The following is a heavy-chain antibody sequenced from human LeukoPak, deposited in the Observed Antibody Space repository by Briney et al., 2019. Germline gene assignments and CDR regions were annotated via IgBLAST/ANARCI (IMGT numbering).Heavy chain of an antibody. V-gene: IGHV3-30*04. J-gene: IGHJ6*04. CDR1: GFTFSSYA. Sequence: GRSLRLSCAASGFTFSSYAMHSVRQAPGKGLEWVAVISYDGSNKYYADSVKGRSTISRDNSKNTLYLQMNSLRAEDTAVYYCARGYCSGGSCWESYGMDVWGKGTTVTVSS. D-gene: IGHD2-15*01. CDR3: ARGYCSGGSCWESYGMDV. CDR2: ISYDGSNK.